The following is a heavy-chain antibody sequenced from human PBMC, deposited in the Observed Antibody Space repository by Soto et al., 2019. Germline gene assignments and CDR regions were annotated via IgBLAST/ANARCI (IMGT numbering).Heavy chain of an antibody. CDR3: VRDSLKWAFDH. V-gene: IGHV3-72*01. CDR2: IKNKAEKDIK. J-gene: IGHJ4*02. D-gene: IGHD1-26*01. CDR1: GFRPSDYF. Sequence: EVHLVESGGGLVQPGGSLRLSCVASGFRPSDYFMDWVRQAPGKGPECVARIKNKAEKDIKEYAASAKGRFIVSRDDSKISLYLQTNSLNTEDTAICFCVRDSLKWAFDHWGQGALVTVSS.